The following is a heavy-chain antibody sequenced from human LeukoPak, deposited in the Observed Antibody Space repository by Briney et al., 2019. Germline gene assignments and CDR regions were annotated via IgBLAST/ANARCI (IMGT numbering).Heavy chain of an antibody. CDR3: TRDQRKYCSRTTCFVFDI. CDR1: GFALKSYS. CDR2: ISGGGDAT. J-gene: IGHJ3*02. V-gene: IGHV3-23*01. Sequence: PGGSLRLSCAGSGFALKSYSLTWVRQAPGKGLKWVSTISGGGDATYYAHSVKGRFAVSRDNSKKTLYLQLNSLRAEDTAVYYCTRDQRKYCSRTTCFVFDIWGQGTVVSVSS. D-gene: IGHD2-2*01.